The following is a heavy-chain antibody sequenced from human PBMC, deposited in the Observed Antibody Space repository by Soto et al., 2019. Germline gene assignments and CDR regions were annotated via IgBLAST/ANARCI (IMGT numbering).Heavy chain of an antibody. CDR1: GFTFSSYA. Sequence: EVQLLESGGGLVQPGGSLRLSCAASGFTFSSYAMSWVRQAPGKGLEYVSSISASGDGTYFADSVKGRFTISRDNSKNTLYLQMNSLRVEDTAVYYCARTTVTKSRDYWGKGTLVTVSS. D-gene: IGHD4-17*01. J-gene: IGHJ4*02. CDR3: ARTTVTKSRDY. CDR2: ISASGDGT. V-gene: IGHV3-23*01.